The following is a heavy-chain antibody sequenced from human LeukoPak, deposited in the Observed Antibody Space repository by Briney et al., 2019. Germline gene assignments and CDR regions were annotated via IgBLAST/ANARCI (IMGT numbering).Heavy chain of an antibody. CDR3: AREPRRITIFGVVIGPHFDY. CDR1: GFTFSSYW. CDR2: IKQDGSEK. V-gene: IGHV3-7*01. D-gene: IGHD3-3*01. J-gene: IGHJ4*02. Sequence: GGSLRLSCAASGFTFSSYWMSWVRQAPGKGLEWVANIKQDGSEKYYVDSVKSRFTISRDNAKNSLYLQMNSLRAEDTAVYYCAREPRRITIFGVVIGPHFDYWGQGTLVTVSS.